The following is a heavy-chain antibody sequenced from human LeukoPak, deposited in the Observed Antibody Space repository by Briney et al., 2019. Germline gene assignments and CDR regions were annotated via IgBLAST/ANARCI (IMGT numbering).Heavy chain of an antibody. D-gene: IGHD3-22*01. V-gene: IGHV4-34*01. J-gene: IGHJ4*02. Sequence: SETLSLTCAVYGGSFSGYYWRWIRQPPGKGLVWIGEINHSGSTNYNPSLKSRVTISVDTSKNQFSLKLSSVTAADTAVYYCARAWYYYDSSGYYPFDYWGQGTLVTVSS. CDR3: ARAWYYYDSSGYYPFDY. CDR2: INHSGST. CDR1: GGSFSGYY.